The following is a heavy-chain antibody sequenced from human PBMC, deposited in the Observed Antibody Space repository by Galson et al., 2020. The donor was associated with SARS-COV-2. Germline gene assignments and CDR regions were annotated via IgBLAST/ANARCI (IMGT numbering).Heavy chain of an antibody. D-gene: IGHD1-7*01. CDR2: IRSKRNNYAT. CDR3: ARLGITGTGGF. Sequence: GESLKISCRADGFSFSGSAMHWVRQASGKGLDWVGRIRSKRNNYATEYAASVEGRFTISRDDSTNTTYLVMNSLKAEDTAVYYCARLGITGTGGFWGQGTLVTVSS. CDR1: GFSFSGSA. J-gene: IGHJ1*01. V-gene: IGHV3-73*01.